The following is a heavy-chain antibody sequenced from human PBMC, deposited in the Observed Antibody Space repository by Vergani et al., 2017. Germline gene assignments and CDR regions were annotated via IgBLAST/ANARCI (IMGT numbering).Heavy chain of an antibody. CDR3: AKGNELYRGSYWGNYMDV. CDR1: GFTFSSYG. CDR2: ISYDGSNK. D-gene: IGHD1-26*01. J-gene: IGHJ6*03. V-gene: IGHV3-30*18. Sequence: QVQLVESGGGVVQPGRSLRLSCAASGFTFSSYGMHWVRQAPGKGLEWVAVISYDGSNKYYADSVKGRFTNSRDNSKNTLYLQMNSLRAEDTAVYYCAKGNELYRGSYWGNYMDVWGKGTTVTVS.